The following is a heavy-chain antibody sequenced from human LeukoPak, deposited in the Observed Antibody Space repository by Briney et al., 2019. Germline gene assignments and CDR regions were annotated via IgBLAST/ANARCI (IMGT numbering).Heavy chain of an antibody. D-gene: IGHD5-12*01. V-gene: IGHV4-59*08. CDR2: TYYSGNT. J-gene: IGHJ4*02. CDR1: DGSISSYY. Sequence: MSSETLSLTCTVSDGSISSYYWSWIRQPPGKGLEWIGYTYYSGNTSYNPSLKSRVTISVDTSKNQFSLKLSSVTAEDTAVYYCARTESGYVYYWGQGTLVTVSS. CDR3: ARTESGYVYY.